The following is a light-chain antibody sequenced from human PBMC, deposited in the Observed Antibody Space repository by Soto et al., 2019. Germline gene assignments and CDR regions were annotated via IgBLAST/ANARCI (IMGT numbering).Light chain of an antibody. J-gene: IGKJ2*01. Sequence: DIVMTQSPLSLPVTPGEPASISCRSSQSLLHSNGYNYLDWYLQKPGQSPQLLIYLGSNRASGVPDRLSGSGSGTDFTLKISRVEAEDVGVYYCMQSLQTPSTCGQGTKLEIK. CDR3: MQSLQTPST. CDR2: LGS. V-gene: IGKV2-28*01. CDR1: QSLLHSNGYNY.